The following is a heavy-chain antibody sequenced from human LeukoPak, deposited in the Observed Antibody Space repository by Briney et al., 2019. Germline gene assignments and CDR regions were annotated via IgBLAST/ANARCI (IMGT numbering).Heavy chain of an antibody. D-gene: IGHD3-10*01. CDR3: ARDLLGSRTYYYYYGMDV. CDR2: ISYDGSNK. J-gene: IGHJ6*02. Sequence: PGRSLRLSCAASGFTFSSYAMHWVRQAPGKGLEWVAVISYDGSNKYYADSVKGRFTISRDNSKNTLHLQMNSLRAEDTAVYYCARDLLGSRTYYYYYGMDVWGQGTTVTVSS. V-gene: IGHV3-30*04. CDR1: GFTFSSYA.